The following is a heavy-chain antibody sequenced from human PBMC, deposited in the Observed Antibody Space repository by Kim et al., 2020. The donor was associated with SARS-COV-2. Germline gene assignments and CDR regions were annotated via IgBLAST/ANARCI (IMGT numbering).Heavy chain of an antibody. Sequence: GGSLRLSCAASGFTFSTFEMNWVRQTPEKGLEWLSHITTSVTTKFYADSVRGRFTISRDNADNSLHLQMNSLRVEDAAVYFCLRRFNLWCPGTRVTVSS. J-gene: IGHJ4*02. D-gene: IGHD1-20*01. CDR3: LRRFNL. CDR2: ITTSVTTK. V-gene: IGHV3-48*03. CDR1: GFTFSTFE.